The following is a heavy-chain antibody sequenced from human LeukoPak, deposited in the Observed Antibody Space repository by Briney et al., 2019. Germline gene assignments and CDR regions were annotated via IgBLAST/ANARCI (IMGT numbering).Heavy chain of an antibody. D-gene: IGHD2-21*02. Sequence: ASVKVSCKASGGTFISYAISWVRQAPGQGLEWMGGIIPIFGTANYAQKFQGRVTITADESTSTAYMELSSLRSEDTAVYYCARGRVGPAPYCGGDCYSRYYMDVWGKGTTVTISS. V-gene: IGHV1-69*13. CDR1: GGTFISYA. J-gene: IGHJ6*03. CDR3: ARGRVGPAPYCGGDCYSRYYMDV. CDR2: IIPIFGTA.